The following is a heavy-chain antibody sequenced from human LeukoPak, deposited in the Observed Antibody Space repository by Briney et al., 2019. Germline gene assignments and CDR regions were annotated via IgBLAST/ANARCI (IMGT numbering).Heavy chain of an antibody. J-gene: IGHJ4*02. CDR2: IRYDGSSE. D-gene: IGHD3-10*01. Sequence: GGSLRLSCAASGFTFSSYGMHWVRQAPGKGLEWVAFIRYDGSSEYYADSVKGRFTISRDNAKNSLSLQMNSLRVEDTAVYYCAKLAKYFYGSETYYFFEHWGQGTPVTASS. V-gene: IGHV3-30*02. CDR3: AKLAKYFYGSETYYFFEH. CDR1: GFTFSSYG.